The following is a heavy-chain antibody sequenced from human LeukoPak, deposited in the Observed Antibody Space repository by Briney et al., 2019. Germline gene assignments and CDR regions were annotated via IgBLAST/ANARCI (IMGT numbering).Heavy chain of an antibody. V-gene: IGHV1-69*13. J-gene: IGHJ3*02. CDR1: GLTFSSYA. Sequence: SVKVSCKASGLTFSSYAINWVRQAPGQGLEWMGGIIPIFGTANYAQKFQGRVTITADESTSTAYMELSSLRSEDTAVYYCARQISYGGLNRRALDIWGQGTMVTVSS. D-gene: IGHD4-23*01. CDR2: IIPIFGTA. CDR3: ARQISYGGLNRRALDI.